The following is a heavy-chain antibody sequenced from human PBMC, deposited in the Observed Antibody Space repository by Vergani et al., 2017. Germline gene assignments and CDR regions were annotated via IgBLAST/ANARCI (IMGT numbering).Heavy chain of an antibody. J-gene: IGHJ6*03. V-gene: IGHV3-33*01. Sequence: QVQLVESGGGVVQPGRSLRLSCAASGFTFSSYGMHWVRQAPGKGLEWVAVIWYDGSNKYYADSVKGRFTISRDNSKNTLYLQMNGLRAEDTAVYYCAREASTRYMDVWGKGTTVTVSS. CDR2: IWYDGSNK. CDR3: AREASTRYMDV. CDR1: GFTFSSYG. D-gene: IGHD1-1*01.